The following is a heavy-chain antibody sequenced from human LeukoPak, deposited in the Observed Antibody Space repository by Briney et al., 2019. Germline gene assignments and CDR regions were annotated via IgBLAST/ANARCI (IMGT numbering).Heavy chain of an antibody. CDR1: GFTFSSYW. J-gene: IGHJ4*02. Sequence: GGSLRLSCAASGFTFSSYWMSWVRQAPGKGLEWVANIKQDGSEKYYVDSVKGRFTISRDNAKNSLYLQMNSLRAEDTAVYYCARTLTGDPSGFHYWGQGTLVTVSS. D-gene: IGHD7-27*01. CDR3: ARTLTGDPSGFHY. V-gene: IGHV3-7*01. CDR2: IKQDGSEK.